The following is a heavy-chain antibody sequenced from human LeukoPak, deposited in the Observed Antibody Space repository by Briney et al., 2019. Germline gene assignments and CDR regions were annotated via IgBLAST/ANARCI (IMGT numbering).Heavy chain of an antibody. J-gene: IGHJ5*02. CDR2: ISYDGSNK. D-gene: IGHD6-13*01. CDR1: GFSFSNYA. V-gene: IGHV3-30*04. Sequence: PGGSLRLSCSASGFSFSNYAMHWVRQAPGKGLEWVAVISYDGSNKYYADSVKGRFTISRDNSKNTLYLQMNSLRAEDTAVYYCARGIAAAGLNWFDPWGQGTLVTVSS. CDR3: ARGIAAAGLNWFDP.